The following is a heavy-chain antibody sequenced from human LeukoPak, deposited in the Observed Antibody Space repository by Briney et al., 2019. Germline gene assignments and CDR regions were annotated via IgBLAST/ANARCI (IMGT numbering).Heavy chain of an antibody. D-gene: IGHD6-13*01. V-gene: IGHV3-9*01. J-gene: IGHJ6*03. Sequence: GGSLRLSCAASGFTFDDYAMHWVRQAPGKGLEWVSGISWNSGSIGYADSVKGRFTISRDNAKNSLYLQMNSLRAEDTALHYCAKVAAAGIYYYYYMDVWGKGTTVTVSS. CDR1: GFTFDDYA. CDR3: AKVAAAGIYYYYYMDV. CDR2: ISWNSGSI.